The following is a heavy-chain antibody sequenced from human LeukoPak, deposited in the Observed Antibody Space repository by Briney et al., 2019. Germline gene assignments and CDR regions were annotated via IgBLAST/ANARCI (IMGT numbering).Heavy chain of an antibody. CDR3: ARGEITYYYGSGSPADWFDP. Sequence: PSETLSLTCTVSGGSISSGSYYWSWIRQPAGKGLEWIGRIYTSGSTNYNPSLKSQVTISVDTSKNQFSLKLSSVTAADTAVYYCARGEITYYYGSGSPADWFDPWGQGTLVTVSS. CDR1: GGSISSGSYY. V-gene: IGHV4-61*02. J-gene: IGHJ5*02. D-gene: IGHD3-10*01. CDR2: IYTSGST.